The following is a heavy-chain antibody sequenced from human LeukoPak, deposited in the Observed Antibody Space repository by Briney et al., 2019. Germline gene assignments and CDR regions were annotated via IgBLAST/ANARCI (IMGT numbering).Heavy chain of an antibody. V-gene: IGHV4-61*02. CDR3: ARVRRAYYYDSSGSHRHPQNAFDI. J-gene: IGHJ3*02. CDR2: IYTSGST. CDR1: GGSISSSNYY. D-gene: IGHD3-22*01. Sequence: SETLSLTCTVSGGSISSSNYYWGWIRQPPGKGLEWIGRIYTSGSTNYNPSLKSRVTISVDTSKNQFSLKLSSVTAADTAVYYCARVRRAYYYDSSGSHRHPQNAFDIWGQGTMVTVSS.